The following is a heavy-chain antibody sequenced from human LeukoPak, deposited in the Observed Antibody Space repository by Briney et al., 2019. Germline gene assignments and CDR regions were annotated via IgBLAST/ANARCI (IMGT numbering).Heavy chain of an antibody. CDR3: ARVSSSGGYYFDY. V-gene: IGHV1-46*01. D-gene: IGHD2-15*01. CDR2: SNPSGDST. Sequence: GASVQVSCKASGYTFTNYYIHWVRQAPGHGLEWMGISNPSGDSTNYAQKFQGRVTMTRDTSTSTAYMELSSLRSEDTAVYYCARVSSSGGYYFDYWGQGTLVTVSS. CDR1: GYTFTNYY. J-gene: IGHJ4*02.